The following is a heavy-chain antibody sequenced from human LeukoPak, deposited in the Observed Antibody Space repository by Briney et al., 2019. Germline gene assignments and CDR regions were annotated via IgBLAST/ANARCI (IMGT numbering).Heavy chain of an antibody. CDR3: ARVDFGAFDI. Sequence: SQTLSLTCAVSGGSISSGGYSWSWIRQPPGKGLEWIGYIYHSGSTNYNPSLKSRVTISVDTSKNQFSLKLSSVTAADTVVYYCARVDFGAFDIWGQGTMVTVSS. D-gene: IGHD2-2*03. CDR1: GGSISSGGYS. J-gene: IGHJ3*02. V-gene: IGHV4-30-2*01. CDR2: IYHSGST.